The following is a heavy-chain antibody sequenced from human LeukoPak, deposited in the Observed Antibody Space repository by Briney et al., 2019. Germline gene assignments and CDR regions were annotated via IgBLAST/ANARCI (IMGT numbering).Heavy chain of an antibody. CDR1: GFSLSTSGVG. CDR2: IYWDDDK. D-gene: IGHD3-9*01. CDR3: AQDRIRYFDWLLYPYYFDY. V-gene: IGHV2-5*02. Sequence: SGPTLVKPTQTLTLTCTFSGFSLSTSGVGVGWLLQPPGKALEWLALIYWDDDKRYSPSLKSRLTITKDTSKNKVVLTMTNMDPVDTAIYFQAQDRIRYFDWLLYPYYFDYWGQGTLVTVSS. J-gene: IGHJ4*02.